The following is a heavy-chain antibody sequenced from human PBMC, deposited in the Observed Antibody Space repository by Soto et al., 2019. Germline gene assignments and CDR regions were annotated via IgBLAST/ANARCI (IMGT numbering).Heavy chain of an antibody. D-gene: IGHD2-8*01. CDR1: GFTFSSYS. Sequence: GGSLRLSCAASGFTFSSYSMNWVRQAPGKGLEWVSYISSSSSTIYYADSVKGRFTISRDNAKNSLYLQMNSLRDEDTAVYYCARVDCTNGVCSIYYGMDVWGQGTTVTVSS. J-gene: IGHJ6*02. CDR3: ARVDCTNGVCSIYYGMDV. CDR2: ISSSSSTI. V-gene: IGHV3-48*02.